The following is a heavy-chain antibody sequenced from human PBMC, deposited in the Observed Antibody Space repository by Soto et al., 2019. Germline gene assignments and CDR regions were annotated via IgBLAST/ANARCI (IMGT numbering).Heavy chain of an antibody. J-gene: IGHJ5*02. V-gene: IGHV4-34*01. D-gene: IGHD3-3*01. CDR2: INHTGGN. CDR1: SGSVTGCC. CDR3: ATRITVFGLLIHPFAP. Sequence: SEVLSLTRSVSSGSVTGCCWIWIRLPPGKGLEWIGEINHTGGNHYNPSLMSRVTMYVDTSKNQFSLRLSSVTAADTAIYYCATRITVFGLLIHPFAPWGQGTQVTVS.